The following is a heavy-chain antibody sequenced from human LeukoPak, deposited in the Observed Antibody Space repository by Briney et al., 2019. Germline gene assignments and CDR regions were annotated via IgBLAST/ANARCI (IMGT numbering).Heavy chain of an antibody. Sequence: PGGSLRLSCAASGFTFSSYAMSWVRQAPGKGLEWVAVIWYDGSNKYYADSVKGRFTISRDNSKNTLYLQMNSLRAEDTAVYYCARTALSYDFWSGYYTEYYFDYWGQGTLVTVSS. CDR1: GFTFSSYA. V-gene: IGHV3-33*08. CDR2: IWYDGSNK. J-gene: IGHJ4*02. D-gene: IGHD3-3*01. CDR3: ARTALSYDFWSGYYTEYYFDY.